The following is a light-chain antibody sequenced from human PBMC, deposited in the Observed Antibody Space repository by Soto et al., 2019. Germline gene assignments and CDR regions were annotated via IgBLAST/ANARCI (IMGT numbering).Light chain of an antibody. CDR1: SSNIGSNT. CDR2: NNN. CDR3: AAWDDSLIGYV. V-gene: IGLV1-44*01. J-gene: IGLJ1*01. Sequence: SVLTQSPSTSGTPGQRVTISCSGSSSNIGSNTVSWCQQLPGTAPKPLIYNNNQRPSGVPDRFSGSKSGTSASLAISGLQSEDEADYYCAAWDDSLIGYVFGTGTKVTVL.